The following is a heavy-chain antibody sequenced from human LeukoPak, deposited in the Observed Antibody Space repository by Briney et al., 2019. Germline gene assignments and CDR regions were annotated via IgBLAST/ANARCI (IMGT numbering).Heavy chain of an antibody. V-gene: IGHV5-51*01. CDR3: XXXXXXXXXXYYAGYAGYFDY. J-gene: IGHJ4*02. CDR2: IYPGDSDT. D-gene: IGHD3-22*01. CDR1: GYSFTNYW. Sequence: NPGESLKISCKGSGYSFTNYWIGWVRQMPGKGLEWMGIIYPGDSDTRYSPSFQGQVTISADKSISTAYLQWSSLKASDTAMYYXXXXXXXXXXXYYAGYAGYFDYWGQGTLVTVSS.